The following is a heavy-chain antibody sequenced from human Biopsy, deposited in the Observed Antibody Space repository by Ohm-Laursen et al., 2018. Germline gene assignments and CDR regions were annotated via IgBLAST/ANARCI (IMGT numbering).Heavy chain of an antibody. CDR1: GKTFSDYQ. CDR2: INQAGTT. D-gene: IGHD2-15*01. CDR3: GNEVHGRDY. J-gene: IGHJ4*02. Sequence: TLSLTWTVFGKTFSDYQWSWIRQPPGKRLEWIGQINQAGTTNYNPSLKSRVSISADASKYEFSLRLTSVTAADTAVYLCGNEVHGRDYWGLGAQVTVSS. V-gene: IGHV4-34*08.